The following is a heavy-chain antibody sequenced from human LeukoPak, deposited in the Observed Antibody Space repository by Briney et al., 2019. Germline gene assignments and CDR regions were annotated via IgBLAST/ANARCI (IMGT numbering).Heavy chain of an antibody. CDR3: AREGAGNYCTRSTCYGDY. Sequence: ASVKVSCKASGYSFTSYGIIWVRQAPGQGLEWMGWISGYNGNTRYAQNLQDRVTMTRDTSTSTAYMELRRLKSGHTAMYSCAREGAGNYCTRSTCYGDYWGQGALVTVST. CDR2: ISGYNGNT. V-gene: IGHV1-18*01. D-gene: IGHD2-8*01. CDR1: GYSFTSYG. J-gene: IGHJ4*02.